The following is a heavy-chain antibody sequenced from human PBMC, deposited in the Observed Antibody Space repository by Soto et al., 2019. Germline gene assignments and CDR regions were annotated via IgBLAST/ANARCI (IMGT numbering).Heavy chain of an antibody. D-gene: IGHD6-13*01. CDR1: RDSVSSNTAA. Sequence: SQTLSLTCAISRDSVSSNTAAWNWIRQSPSRGLEWLGRTYYRSKWYDDYAVSVRSRITINPDTYKNQFSLQLNSVTPEDTAVYYCARSNLARAGRTIYYFDYWGQGTLVTVSS. V-gene: IGHV6-1*01. J-gene: IGHJ4*02. CDR3: ARSNLARAGRTIYYFDY. CDR2: TYYRSKWYD.